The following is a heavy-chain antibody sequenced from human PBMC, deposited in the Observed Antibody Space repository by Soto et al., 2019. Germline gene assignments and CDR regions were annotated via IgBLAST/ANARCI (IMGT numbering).Heavy chain of an antibody. CDR1: GFTVSSNY. D-gene: IGHD2-2*01. J-gene: IGHJ6*03. Sequence: GGSLRLSCAASGFTVSSNYMSWVRQAPGKGLEWVSVIYSGGSTYYADSVKGRFTISRDNSKNTLYLQMNSLRAEDTAVYYCARDISRYCSSTSCPKMTEGYPSKLALWAKGTTV. CDR2: IYSGGST. CDR3: ARDISRYCSSTSCPKMTEGYPSKLAL. V-gene: IGHV3-66*01.